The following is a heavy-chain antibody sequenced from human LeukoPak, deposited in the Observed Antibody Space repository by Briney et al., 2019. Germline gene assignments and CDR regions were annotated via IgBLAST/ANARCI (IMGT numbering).Heavy chain of an antibody. D-gene: IGHD3-3*01. CDR2: INPNSGDT. CDR3: ARGDYSNGYPYRLDS. Sequence: ASVKVSCKASGYTFSDYHINWVRQASGQGLEWMGWINPNSGDTKYALAFQGRVTMTRDTSISTAYMELNRLRSDDTAMYYCARGDYSNGYPYRLDSWGQGTLVTVSS. J-gene: IGHJ4*02. CDR1: GYTFSDYH. V-gene: IGHV1-2*02.